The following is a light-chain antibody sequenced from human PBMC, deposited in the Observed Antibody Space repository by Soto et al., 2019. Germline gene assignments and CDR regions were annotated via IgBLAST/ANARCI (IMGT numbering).Light chain of an antibody. V-gene: IGLV3-1*01. CDR2: QDS. CDR1: KLGDKY. Sequence: SYELTQPPSVSVSPGQTASITCSGDKLGDKYACWYQQKPGQSPVLVIHQDSKRPSGIPERFSGSNSGNTATLTISGTQAMDEADYYCQAWDNSPHVVFGGGTKVTVL. CDR3: QAWDNSPHVV. J-gene: IGLJ2*01.